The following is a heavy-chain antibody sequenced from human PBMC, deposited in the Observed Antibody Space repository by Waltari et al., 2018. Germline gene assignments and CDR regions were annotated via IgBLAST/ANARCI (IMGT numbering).Heavy chain of an antibody. Sequence: EVQLVESGGGLVQPGGSLRLSCAASGFTLSSYWMSWVRQAPGKGRGWGANKKKDGSEEYYVDSVRGRFTISRDNAKNSLYLQMNSLRPEDTAVYYCARDQWFAFDIWGQGTMVTVSS. CDR3: ARDQWFAFDI. V-gene: IGHV3-7*01. CDR2: KKKDGSEE. D-gene: IGHD3-22*01. J-gene: IGHJ3*02. CDR1: GFTLSSYW.